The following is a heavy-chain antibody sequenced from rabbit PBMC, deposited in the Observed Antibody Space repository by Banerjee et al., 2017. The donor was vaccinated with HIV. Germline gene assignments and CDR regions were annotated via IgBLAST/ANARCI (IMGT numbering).Heavy chain of an antibody. CDR3: ARGTGYRGDGFNL. CDR2: ITYRGSA. CDR1: GFDFSSYA. Sequence: QEQLEESGGDLVKPEGSLTLTCTASGFDFSSYAITWVRQAPGKGLEYIGYITYRGSAYYASWVNGRFTISRENTQNTLYLQLNSLTAADTATYFCARGTGYRGDGFNLWGPGTLVTVS. D-gene: IGHD7-1*01. J-gene: IGHJ4*01. V-gene: IGHV1S29*01.